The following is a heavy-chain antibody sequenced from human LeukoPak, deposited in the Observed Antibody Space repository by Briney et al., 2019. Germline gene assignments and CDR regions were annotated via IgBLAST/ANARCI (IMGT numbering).Heavy chain of an antibody. J-gene: IGHJ4*02. CDR3: AKSTLSGLSGVSAFDY. V-gene: IGHV3-74*01. CDR2: INSDGSST. D-gene: IGHD3-10*02. Sequence: GGSLRLSCAASGFTFSSYSMNWVRQAPGKGLVWVSRINSDGSSTNYADSVKGRFTISRDNAKNSLYLQMNSLRVEDTAFYYCAKSTLSGLSGVSAFDYWGQGTLVTVSS. CDR1: GFTFSSYS.